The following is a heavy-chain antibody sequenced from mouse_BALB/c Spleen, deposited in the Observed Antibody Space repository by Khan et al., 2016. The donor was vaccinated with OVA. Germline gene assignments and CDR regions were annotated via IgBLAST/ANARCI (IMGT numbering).Heavy chain of an antibody. CDR1: GYTFTDFA. Sequence: QVQLQQSGAELVRPGVSVKISCKGSGYTFTDFAMHWVKQSHAKSLEWIGAISTYYGDADYNQKFKGKATMTVDKSSSTASMELARLTSEDSAIYYCARGSGNSRFAYWGQGTLVTVSA. CDR3: ARGSGNSRFAY. J-gene: IGHJ3*01. V-gene: IGHV1S137*01. D-gene: IGHD1-3*01. CDR2: ISTYYGDA.